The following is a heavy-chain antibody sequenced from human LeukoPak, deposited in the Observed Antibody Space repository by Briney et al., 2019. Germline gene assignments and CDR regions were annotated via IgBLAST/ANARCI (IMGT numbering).Heavy chain of an antibody. CDR1: GYTFTTYW. CDR2: IYPGDSDT. Sequence: PGESLKISCKGSGYTFTTYWIGWVRQMPGKGLEWMGIIYPGDSDTTYSPSSEDQVSISVDPFISTAYLQWSSLKASHTAMYYCVRLTGQATSHNALWSGQAPWGQGTLVTV. J-gene: IGHJ1*01. CDR3: VRLTGQATSHNALWSGQAP. V-gene: IGHV5-51*01. D-gene: IGHD3-3*01.